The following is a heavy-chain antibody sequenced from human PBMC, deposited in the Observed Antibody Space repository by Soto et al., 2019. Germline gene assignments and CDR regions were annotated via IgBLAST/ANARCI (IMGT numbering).Heavy chain of an antibody. CDR2: ISSSGTTV. Sequence: EVHLVESGGGLVQPGGSLRLSCAASGFTFSSYGMNWVRQAPGKGLEWVSYISSSGTTVYYADSVKGRFTISRDNAKNSLSLQMYSLRDDDTAVYYCARDAFNYDSTGYHSDYWGQGTLVTVSS. J-gene: IGHJ4*02. D-gene: IGHD3-22*01. CDR3: ARDAFNYDSTGYHSDY. V-gene: IGHV3-48*02. CDR1: GFTFSSYG.